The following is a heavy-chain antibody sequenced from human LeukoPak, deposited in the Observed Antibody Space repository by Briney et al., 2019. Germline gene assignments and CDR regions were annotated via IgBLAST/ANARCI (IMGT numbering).Heavy chain of an antibody. CDR3: ARDYCGGDCYPTT. V-gene: IGHV3-33*01. J-gene: IGHJ5*02. D-gene: IGHD2-21*02. Sequence: GGSLRLSFAASGFTFRSYCLPWVRQAPGKGLGGVAVIWYDGSNKYYADSVKGRFTISRDNSKNTLYLQMNSLRAEDTAVYYCARDYCGGDCYPTTWGQGTLVTVSS. CDR2: IWYDGSNK. CDR1: GFTFRSYC.